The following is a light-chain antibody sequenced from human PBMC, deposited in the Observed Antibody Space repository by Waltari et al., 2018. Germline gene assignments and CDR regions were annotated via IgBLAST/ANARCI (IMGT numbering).Light chain of an antibody. CDR2: WAS. V-gene: IGKV4-1*01. Sequence: DIVMTQSPDSLTVSLGERATIHCKSSQSVLPSSHYKNYLAWYQQLPGQPPKLLIYWASTRESGVPDRFSGSGSGTDFTLTISSLQAEDVAVYYCQQYYSFPLTFGGGTKVEIK. CDR1: QSVLPSSHYKNY. CDR3: QQYYSFPLT. J-gene: IGKJ4*01.